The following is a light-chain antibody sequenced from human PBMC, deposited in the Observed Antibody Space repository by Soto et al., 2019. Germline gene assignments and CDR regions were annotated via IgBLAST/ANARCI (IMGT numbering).Light chain of an antibody. CDR3: SSYANSLWV. CDR1: TNDVGFYNL. J-gene: IGLJ3*02. Sequence: QPVLTQPASVSGSPGQSITISCSGTTNDVGFYNLVSWYQQHPGKAPKLVIYEVYKRPSGVSNRFSGSRSDKMASLTISGLQSEDEADYYCSSYANSLWVFGGGTKVTVL. CDR2: EVY. V-gene: IGLV2-23*02.